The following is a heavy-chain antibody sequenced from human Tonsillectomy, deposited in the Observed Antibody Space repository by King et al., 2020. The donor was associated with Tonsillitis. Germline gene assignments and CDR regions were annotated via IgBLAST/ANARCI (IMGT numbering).Heavy chain of an antibody. Sequence: QLQESGPGLVKPSETLSLTCTVSGGSIISYYWSCIWQPAGKGLEWIGRIYTSGRTNYNLSLKSRVTMSVETSKNQFSLKLSSVTAADTAVYYCAREFQSSRPLDYWGQGTLVTVSS. CDR2: IYTSGRT. CDR3: AREFQSSRPLDY. CDR1: GGSIISYY. D-gene: IGHD6-13*01. J-gene: IGHJ4*02. V-gene: IGHV4-4*07.